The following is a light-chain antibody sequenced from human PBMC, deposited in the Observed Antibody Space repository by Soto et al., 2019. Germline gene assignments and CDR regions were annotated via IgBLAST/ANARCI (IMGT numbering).Light chain of an antibody. CDR3: QQYNYYPWT. J-gene: IGKJ1*01. Sequence: DTQLTQSPSTLSASVGDRVTITCRASQGVGSWLAWYQQKTGKGPNLLIYKASQLESGVPARFTGSGSGTEFTLTISSLQPDDFSTFYCQQYNYYPWTFGQGTKVDIK. V-gene: IGKV1-5*03. CDR1: QGVGSW. CDR2: KAS.